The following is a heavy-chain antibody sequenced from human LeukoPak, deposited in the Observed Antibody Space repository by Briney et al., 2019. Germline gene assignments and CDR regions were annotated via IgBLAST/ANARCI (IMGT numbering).Heavy chain of an antibody. CDR3: ARDSWEWEWELLQTYYFDY. V-gene: IGHV1-2*02. CDR1: GYTFTGYY. Sequence: ASVKVSCKASGYTFTGYYMHWVRQAPGQGLEWMGWINPNSGGTNYAQKFQGRVTMTRDTSISTAYMELSRLRSDDTAVYYCARDSWEWEWELLQTYYFDYWGQGTLVTVSS. J-gene: IGHJ4*02. CDR2: INPNSGGT. D-gene: IGHD1-26*01.